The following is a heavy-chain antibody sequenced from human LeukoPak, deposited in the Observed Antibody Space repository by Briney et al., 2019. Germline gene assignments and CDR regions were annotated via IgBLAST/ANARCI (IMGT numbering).Heavy chain of an antibody. Sequence: GGSLRLSCAASGFTFSSYGMHWVRQAPGKGLERVAVISYDGSNKYYADSVKGRFTISRDNSKNTLYLQMNSLRAEDTAVYYCARGPSRYYYDSSGYSYFDYWGQGTLVTVSS. D-gene: IGHD3-22*01. CDR2: ISYDGSNK. CDR1: GFTFSSYG. J-gene: IGHJ4*02. CDR3: ARGPSRYYYDSSGYSYFDY. V-gene: IGHV3-30*03.